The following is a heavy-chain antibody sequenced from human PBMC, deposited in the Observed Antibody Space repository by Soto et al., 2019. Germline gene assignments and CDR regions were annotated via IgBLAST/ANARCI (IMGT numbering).Heavy chain of an antibody. J-gene: IGHJ4*02. CDR1: RVSLGIYW. V-gene: IGHV3-74*01. Sequence: GSLGLSCAASRVSLGIYWMHWVRQAPGKGLVWVSRINDYGSTINYAESVEGRFTISRDDAKSEVYLQMNNLRAEDTAVYYCARGGLDPFDYWGQGALVTVSS. CDR3: ARGGLDPFDY. CDR2: INDYGSTI. D-gene: IGHD1-1*01.